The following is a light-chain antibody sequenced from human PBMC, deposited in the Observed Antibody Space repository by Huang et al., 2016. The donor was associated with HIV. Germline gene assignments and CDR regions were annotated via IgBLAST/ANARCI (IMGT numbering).Light chain of an antibody. CDR1: HDIGND. Sequence: AIQVTQSPSSLSASVGDRVNMTCRSSHDIGNDIGWYQQKQGKAPKILMHHASTLQSGTPSRFSGSGSGTDFTLHISSLQPEDFATYYCLQNYNYPLTFGGGTKVEIK. CDR2: HAS. V-gene: IGKV1-6*01. CDR3: LQNYNYPLT. J-gene: IGKJ4*01.